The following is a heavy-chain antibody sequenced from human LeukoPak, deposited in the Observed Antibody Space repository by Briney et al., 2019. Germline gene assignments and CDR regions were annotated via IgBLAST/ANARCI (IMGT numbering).Heavy chain of an antibody. CDR2: IRSKANTYAT. CDR3: TRLLVAGFDY. J-gene: IGHJ4*02. Sequence: PGGSLRLSCAASGFTFSGSAIHWVRQASGNGLEWVGRIRSKANTYATAHAASVKGRFTISRDDSKNTAYLQMNSLKAEDTAVYYCTRLLVAGFDYWGQGTLVTVSS. V-gene: IGHV3-73*01. CDR1: GFTFSGSA. D-gene: IGHD2-15*01.